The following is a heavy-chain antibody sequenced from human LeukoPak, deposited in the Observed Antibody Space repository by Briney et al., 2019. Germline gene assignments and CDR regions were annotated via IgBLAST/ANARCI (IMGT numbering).Heavy chain of an antibody. CDR1: GYSFSNYA. V-gene: IGHV7-4-1*02. D-gene: IGHD3-16*02. Sequence: ASVKVSCKASGYSFSNYAMNWVRQAPGQGLEWMGWIHPSTGNPAYAQGFTGRFVFSLDASVSTTYLQISGLKAEDTAVYFCARALDSLGGLSLPDYWGQGTLVTVFS. CDR2: IHPSTGNP. J-gene: IGHJ4*02. CDR3: ARALDSLGGLSLPDY.